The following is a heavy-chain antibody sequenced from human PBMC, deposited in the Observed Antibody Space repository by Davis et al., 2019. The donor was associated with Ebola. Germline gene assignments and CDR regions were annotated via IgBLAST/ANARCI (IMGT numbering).Heavy chain of an antibody. CDR2: IIPIFGTA. J-gene: IGHJ4*02. Sequence: SVKVSCKASGYTFTSYYMHWVRQAPGQGLEWMGGIIPIFGTANYAQKFQGRVTITADKSTSTAYMELSSLRSEDTAVYYCARASLGYCSGGSCYSPPIDYWGQGTLVTVSS. D-gene: IGHD2-15*01. V-gene: IGHV1-69*06. CDR1: GYTFTSYY. CDR3: ARASLGYCSGGSCYSPPIDY.